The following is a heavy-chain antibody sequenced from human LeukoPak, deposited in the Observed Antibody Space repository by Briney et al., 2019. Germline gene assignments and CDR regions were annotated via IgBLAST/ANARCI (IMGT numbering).Heavy chain of an antibody. Sequence: PGGSLRLSRAASGFTFSSYAMSWVRQAPGKGLEWVSAISGSGGSTYYADSVKGRFTISRDNSKNTLYLQMNSLRAEDTAVYYCAKGNPYYYDSSGYYYFDYWGQGTLVTVSS. D-gene: IGHD3-22*01. CDR1: GFTFSSYA. V-gene: IGHV3-23*01. J-gene: IGHJ4*02. CDR3: AKGNPYYYDSSGYYYFDY. CDR2: ISGSGGST.